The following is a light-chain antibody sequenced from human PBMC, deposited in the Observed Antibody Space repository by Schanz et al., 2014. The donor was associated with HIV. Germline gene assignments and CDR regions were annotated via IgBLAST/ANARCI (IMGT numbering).Light chain of an antibody. Sequence: QSALTQPASVSGSPGQSITLSCAGSSSDIGDDNYVSWYQQHAGAAPKLIIYDVNERPSGVSHRFSASKSGNTAFLTISGLQAEDEADYYCYSYTTTSTYVFGAGTKLTVL. CDR1: SSDIGDDNY. CDR2: DVN. CDR3: YSYTTTSTYV. V-gene: IGLV2-14*03. J-gene: IGLJ1*01.